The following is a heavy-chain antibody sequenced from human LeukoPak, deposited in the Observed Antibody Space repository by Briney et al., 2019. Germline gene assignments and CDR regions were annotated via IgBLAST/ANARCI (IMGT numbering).Heavy chain of an antibody. CDR1: GYTFTDYY. CDR2: IVADSGGT. Sequence: ASVKVSCKASGYTFTDYYIYWVRQAPGQGLEWMGWIVADSGGTNYAQKFQGRVTMTRDTSISTAYMGLSRLRSDDTAVYYCARVSGTSYFNNGGPWGQGSLVTVSS. J-gene: IGHJ5*02. CDR3: ARVSGTSYFNNGGP. V-gene: IGHV1-2*02. D-gene: IGHD2-8*01.